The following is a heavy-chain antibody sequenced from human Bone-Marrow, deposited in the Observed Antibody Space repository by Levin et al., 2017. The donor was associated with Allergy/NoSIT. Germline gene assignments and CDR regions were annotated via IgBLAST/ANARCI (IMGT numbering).Heavy chain of an antibody. CDR3: ANVGKVGLDFDY. V-gene: IGHV3-66*01. Sequence: GGSLRLSCAAPGFTLSSNYMSWDRQAPGKGLEWVSVIYSGGSTYYADSVKGRFTISRDNSKNTVYLQMNSLRAEDTAVYYCANVGKVGLDFDYWGQGTLVTVSS. J-gene: IGHJ4*02. CDR2: IYSGGST. CDR1: GFTLSSNY. D-gene: IGHD6-19*01.